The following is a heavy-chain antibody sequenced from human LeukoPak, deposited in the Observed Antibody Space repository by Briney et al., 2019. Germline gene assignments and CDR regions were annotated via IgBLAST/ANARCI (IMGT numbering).Heavy chain of an antibody. J-gene: IGHJ4*02. V-gene: IGHV3-48*02. CDR3: ASSDDYGGNRFDY. Sequence: GGSLRLSCAASGFTFSIYSMNWVRQPPGKGLEWVSYISSSATSIYYADSVRRRFTISRGNAKNSLFLQMDSLRDDDTAVYYCASSDDYGGNRFDYWGQGTQVTVSS. CDR1: GFTFSIYS. CDR2: ISSSATSI. D-gene: IGHD4-23*01.